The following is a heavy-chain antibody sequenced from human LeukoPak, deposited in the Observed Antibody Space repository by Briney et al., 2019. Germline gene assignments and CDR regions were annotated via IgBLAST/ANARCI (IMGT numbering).Heavy chain of an antibody. V-gene: IGHV1-2*02. J-gene: IGHJ6*02. CDR3: ASRLPKDIAVAAYLVRTYYYYGMDV. CDR1: GYTFTGYY. D-gene: IGHD6-19*01. CDR2: INPNSGGT. Sequence: GASVKVSCKASGYTFTGYYMHWVRQAPGQGLEWMGWINPNSGGTNYAQKFQGRVTMTRDTSISTAHMELSRLRSDDTAVYYCASRLPKDIAVAAYLVRTYYYYGMDVWGQGTTVTVSS.